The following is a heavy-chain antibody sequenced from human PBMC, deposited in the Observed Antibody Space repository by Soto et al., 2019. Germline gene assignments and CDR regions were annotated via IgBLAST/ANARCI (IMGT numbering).Heavy chain of an antibody. CDR1: GYTFTGYY. CDR2: INPNSGGT. Sequence: QVQLVQSGAEVKKPGASVKVSCKASGYTFTGYYMHWVRQAPGQGLEWMGWINPNSGGTNYAQKFQGRVTMTRDTYISTAYMELSRLRSDDTAVYYCAREVVAGTGDPKSNWFDPWGQGTLVTVSS. CDR3: AREVVAGTGDPKSNWFDP. J-gene: IGHJ5*02. D-gene: IGHD6-19*01. V-gene: IGHV1-2*02.